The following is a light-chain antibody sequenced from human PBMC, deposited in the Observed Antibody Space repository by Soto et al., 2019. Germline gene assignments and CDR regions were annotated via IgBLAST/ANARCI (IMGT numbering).Light chain of an antibody. Sequence: EVVMTQFPATLSVSPGERATLSCRASQTVSRNLAWYQQRPGQAPRLLIYDISNRATGIPARFSGSGSGTEFTLTISSLQSEDFAVYYCQQYYDWPITFGQGTRLEVK. CDR3: QQYYDWPIT. CDR1: QTVSRN. CDR2: DIS. V-gene: IGKV3-15*01. J-gene: IGKJ5*01.